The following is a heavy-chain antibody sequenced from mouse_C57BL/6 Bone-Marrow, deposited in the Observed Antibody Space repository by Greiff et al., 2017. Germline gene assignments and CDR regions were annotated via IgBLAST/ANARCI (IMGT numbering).Heavy chain of an antibody. D-gene: IGHD1-1*01. V-gene: IGHV1-59*01. CDR2: IDPSDSYT. Sequence: QVQLQQSGAELVRPGTSVKLSCKASGYTFTSYWMHWVKQRPGQGLEWIGVIDPSDSYTNYNQKFKGKATLTVDTSSSTAYMQLSSLTSEDSAVYYCADGSSYAYRGQGTLVTVSA. CDR3: ADGSSYAY. J-gene: IGHJ3*01. CDR1: GYTFTSYW.